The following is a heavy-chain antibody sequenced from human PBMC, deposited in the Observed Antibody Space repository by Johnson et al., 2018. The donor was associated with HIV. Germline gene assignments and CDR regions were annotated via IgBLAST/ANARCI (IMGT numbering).Heavy chain of an antibody. CDR1: GFTFSSYW. J-gene: IGHJ3*02. V-gene: IGHV3-7*05. CDR3: ARVGATAAFDI. Sequence: EVQLVESGGGLVQPGGSLRLSCAASGFTFSSYWMSWVRQAPGKGLEWVANIKQDGSEKYYVDSVKGRFTISRDNAKNSLYLQMNSLRAEDTAVYYCARVGATAAFDIWGQGTMVTVSA. CDR2: IKQDGSEK. D-gene: IGHD1-26*01.